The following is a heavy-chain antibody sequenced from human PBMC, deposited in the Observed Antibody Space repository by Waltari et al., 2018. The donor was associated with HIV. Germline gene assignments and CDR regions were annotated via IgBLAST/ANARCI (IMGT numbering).Heavy chain of an antibody. CDR3: ARVVYYYDSSGYDY. CDR1: GFTFSSYW. J-gene: IGHJ4*02. D-gene: IGHD3-22*01. V-gene: IGHV3-74*01. CDR2: INSDGSST. Sequence: EVQLVESGGGLVQPGGSLSLPCAASGFTFSSYWMHWVRQAPGKGLGWVSRINSDGSSTSYADSVKGRFTISRDNAKNTLYLQMNSLRAEDTAVYYCARVVYYYDSSGYDYWGQGTLVTVSS.